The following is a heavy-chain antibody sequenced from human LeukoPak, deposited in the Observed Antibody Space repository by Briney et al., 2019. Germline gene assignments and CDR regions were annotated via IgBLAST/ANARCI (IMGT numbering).Heavy chain of an antibody. CDR3: ARRRDFIDY. CDR2: SSSSGTTI. CDR1: GFTLSDYY. Sequence: SGGSLRLSCAASGFTLSDYYMSWIRQAPGKGLEWVSYSSSSGTTIYYADSVKGRFAISRDNAKNSLYLQMNSLRAEDTAVYYCARRRDFIDYWGQGTLVTVSS. D-gene: IGHD3/OR15-3a*01. V-gene: IGHV3-11*01. J-gene: IGHJ4*02.